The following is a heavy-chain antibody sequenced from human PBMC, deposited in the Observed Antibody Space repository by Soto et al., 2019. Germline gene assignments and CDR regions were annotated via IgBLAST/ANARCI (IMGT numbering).Heavy chain of an antibody. CDR2: ISGSGGST. V-gene: IGHV3-23*01. CDR3: AKVLAEFYDYVWGSPPLYYGIDV. CDR1: GFTFSSYA. D-gene: IGHD3-16*01. J-gene: IGHJ6*02. Sequence: GSLRLSCAASGFTFSSYAISWVRQAPGKGLEWVSAISGSGGSTYYADSVKGRFTISRDNSKNTLYLQMNSLRAEDTAVYYCAKVLAEFYDYVWGSPPLYYGIDVWGQGTTVTV.